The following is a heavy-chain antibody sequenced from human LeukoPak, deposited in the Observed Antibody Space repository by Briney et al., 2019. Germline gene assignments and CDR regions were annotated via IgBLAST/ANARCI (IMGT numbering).Heavy chain of an antibody. CDR3: ARASITSTYYHYYMDV. Sequence: GGSLRLSCAASGFTFSSFPMHWVRQAPGKGLEWVVVVSPDGSVENYADSVKGRFTISRDNSKNTVYLQMNSLRTEDTAVYYCARASITSTYYHYYMDVWGKGTTVTFSS. CDR2: VSPDGSVE. D-gene: IGHD3-10*01. V-gene: IGHV3-30*01. CDR1: GFTFSSFP. J-gene: IGHJ6*03.